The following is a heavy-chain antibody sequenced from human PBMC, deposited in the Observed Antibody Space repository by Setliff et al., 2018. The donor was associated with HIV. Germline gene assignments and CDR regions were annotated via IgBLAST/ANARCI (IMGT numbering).Heavy chain of an antibody. CDR3: ARVISSWSAYYIDY. CDR1: GGSISSYY. D-gene: IGHD3-3*01. CDR2: IYYSGST. J-gene: IGHJ4*02. V-gene: IGHV4-59*01. Sequence: LSLTCTVSGGSISSYYWSWIRQPPGKGLEWIGYIYYSGSTNYNPSLKSRVTISVDTSKNQFSLKLSSVTAADTAVYYCARVISSWSAYYIDYWGQGTLVTVSS.